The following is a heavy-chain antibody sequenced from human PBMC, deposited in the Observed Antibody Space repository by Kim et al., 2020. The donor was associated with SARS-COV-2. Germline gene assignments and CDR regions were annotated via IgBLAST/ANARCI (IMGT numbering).Heavy chain of an antibody. Sequence: ASVKVSCKASGYTFTTYDISWVRQATGQGLEWMGWMNPNSGNTGYAQKFQGRVTMTRNTSISTAYMELSSLRSEDTAVYYCARGYYDIFVPLPRPYWYFDLCGRGTLVTVSS. J-gene: IGHJ2*01. CDR3: ARGYYDIFVPLPRPYWYFDL. V-gene: IGHV1-8*01. CDR2: MNPNSGNT. D-gene: IGHD3-9*01. CDR1: GYTFTTYD.